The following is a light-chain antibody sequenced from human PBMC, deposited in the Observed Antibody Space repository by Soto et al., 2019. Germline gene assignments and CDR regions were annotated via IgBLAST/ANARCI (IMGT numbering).Light chain of an antibody. J-gene: IGKJ3*01. V-gene: IGKV4-1*01. CDR3: QQYYNTPFT. Sequence: DIVMTQSPDSLAVSLGERATINCKSGQSVLYRSNNKNYLAWYQQKPGQPPKLLIYWASTRESGVPDRFSGSGSGTDFTLTISYLQAEDVALYYCQQYYNTPFTFGPGTRVDI. CDR1: QSVLYRSNNKNY. CDR2: WAS.